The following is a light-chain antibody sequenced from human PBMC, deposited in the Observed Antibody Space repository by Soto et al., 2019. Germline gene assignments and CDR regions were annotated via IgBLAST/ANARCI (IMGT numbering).Light chain of an antibody. Sequence: DLRMTQSPSSVSASVEDIVIITLLASQSISNHLNWYQQKPGKAPKLLIFAASSLQSGVPSRFSGSGSGTEFTLTISSLQTDDFATYYCQQYNSYSTFGQGTKVGIK. V-gene: IGKV1-16*01. CDR3: QQYNSYST. CDR1: QSISNH. J-gene: IGKJ1*01. CDR2: AAS.